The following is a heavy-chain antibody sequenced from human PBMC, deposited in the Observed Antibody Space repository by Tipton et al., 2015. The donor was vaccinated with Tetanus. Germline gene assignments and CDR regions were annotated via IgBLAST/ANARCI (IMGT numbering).Heavy chain of an antibody. Sequence: TLSLTCTVSGDSMTRYYWSWIRQPPGKGLEWISYIFASGSTNYNPALKSRVTISMDTSKNQISLNLTSVTAADTAVYYCARAGFEGSSSSGYFDHWGLGVLVTVSS. CDR2: IFASGST. CDR1: GDSMTRYY. J-gene: IGHJ4*02. CDR3: ARAGFEGSSSSGYFDH. D-gene: IGHD2-2*01. V-gene: IGHV4-4*08.